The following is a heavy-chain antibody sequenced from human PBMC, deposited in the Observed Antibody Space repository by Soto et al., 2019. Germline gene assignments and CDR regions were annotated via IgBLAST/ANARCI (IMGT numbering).Heavy chain of an antibody. J-gene: IGHJ4*02. Sequence: ASVKVSCKASGYASTSYYMHWVRQAPGQGLEWMGIINPSGGSTSYAQKFQGRVTMTRDTSTSTVYMELSSMRSEDTAVYYCAREPLPSGSYSIFDYWGQGTLVTVSS. D-gene: IGHD1-26*01. V-gene: IGHV1-46*01. CDR2: INPSGGST. CDR3: AREPLPSGSYSIFDY. CDR1: GYASTSYY.